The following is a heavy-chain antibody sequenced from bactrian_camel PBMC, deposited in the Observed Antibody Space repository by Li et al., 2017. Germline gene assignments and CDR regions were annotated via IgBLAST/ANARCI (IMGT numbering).Heavy chain of an antibody. Sequence: HVQLVESGGGSVQAGGSLRLSCAPGVTYTMYCMAWFRQAPGKEREGVASIDGDGTTPYADSVKGRFTISQDNANNTVYLQMNSLKPEDTAMYYCAARRIYGTCLRDAFDSWGQANQVTVS. CDR3: AARRIYGTCLRDAFDS. CDR1: GVTYTMYC. CDR2: IDGDGTT. V-gene: IGHV3S55*01. D-gene: IGHD3*01. J-gene: IGHJ6*01.